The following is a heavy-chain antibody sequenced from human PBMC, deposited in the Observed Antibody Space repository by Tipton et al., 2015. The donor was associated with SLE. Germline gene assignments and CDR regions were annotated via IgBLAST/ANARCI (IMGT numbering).Heavy chain of an antibody. D-gene: IGHD6-19*01. Sequence: TLSLTCTVSGGSVSSSSKYWAWIRQPPGKGLEWIGSIYYTGTTTYYNSFLKSRVTMSVDPSKMQFSLNLNSVTAADTAPYFCARGVAERLGLDFWGQGSLVTVSS. CDR3: ARGVAERLGLDF. CDR1: GGSVSSSSKY. V-gene: IGHV4-39*07. CDR2: IYYTGTTT. J-gene: IGHJ4*02.